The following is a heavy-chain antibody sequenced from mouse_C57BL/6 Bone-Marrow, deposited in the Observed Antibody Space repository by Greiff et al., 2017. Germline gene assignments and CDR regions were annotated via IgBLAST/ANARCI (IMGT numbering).Heavy chain of an antibody. CDR2: IDPENGDT. D-gene: IGHD2-1*01. CDR1: GFNIKDYY. Sequence: VQLQQSGAELVRPGASVKLSCTASGFNIKDYYMHWVKQRPEQGLEWIGWIDPENGDTEYASKFQGKATITADTSSNTAYLQLSSLTSEDTAVYYCTPIYYDAIDYWGQGTSVTVSA. V-gene: IGHV14-4*01. CDR3: TPIYYDAIDY. J-gene: IGHJ4*01.